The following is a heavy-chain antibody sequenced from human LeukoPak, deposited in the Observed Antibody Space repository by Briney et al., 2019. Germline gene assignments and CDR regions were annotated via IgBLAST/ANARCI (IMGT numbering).Heavy chain of an antibody. CDR1: GFTFSRYA. D-gene: IGHD4-17*01. Sequence: GGSLILSCAASGFTFSRYAMTWVRQAPGKGLEWVSAISGSGGSTYYADSVKGRFIISRDNSKNTVFLQMNSLRAEDTAVYYCAKGDGEIPDNWFDPWGQGTLVTVSS. J-gene: IGHJ5*02. V-gene: IGHV3-23*01. CDR3: AKGDGEIPDNWFDP. CDR2: ISGSGGST.